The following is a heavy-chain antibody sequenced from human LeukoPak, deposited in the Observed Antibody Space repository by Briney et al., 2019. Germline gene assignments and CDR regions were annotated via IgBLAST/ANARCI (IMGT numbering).Heavy chain of an antibody. CDR3: ARDRGVGWFDP. D-gene: IGHD2-8*01. Sequence: PGRSLRLSCTASGFTFNDYWVTWVRQAPGKGLEWVANINQDGGEKKYVDSVKGRFTISRDNANNSLYLQMNSLRAEDTAVYYCARDRGVGWFDPWGQGTLVTVSS. CDR1: GFTFNDYW. V-gene: IGHV3-7*05. CDR2: INQDGGEK. J-gene: IGHJ5*02.